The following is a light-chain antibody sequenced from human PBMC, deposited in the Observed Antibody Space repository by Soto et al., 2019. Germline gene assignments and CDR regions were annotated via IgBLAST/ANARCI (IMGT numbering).Light chain of an antibody. J-gene: IGKJ1*01. CDR3: QHYNSYSEA. CDR1: EDINSR. V-gene: IGKV1-12*01. Sequence: DIQMTQSPSSVSASVGDRVTISCRASEDINSRLAWYQQKPGNAPKLLIYAAFILQSGVPSRFSGYGSGTDFTLSISSLQPEDFATYYCQHYNSYSEAFGQGTKV. CDR2: AAF.